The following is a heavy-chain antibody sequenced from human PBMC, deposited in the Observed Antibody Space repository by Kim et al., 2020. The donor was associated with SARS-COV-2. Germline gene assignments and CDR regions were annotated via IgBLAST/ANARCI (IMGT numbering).Heavy chain of an antibody. CDR1: GGSISSYY. V-gene: IGHV4-59*01. D-gene: IGHD3-16*01. CDR2: IYYSGST. Sequence: SETLSLTCTVSGGSISSYYWSWIRQPPGKGLEWIGYIYYSGSTNYNPSLKSRVTISVDTSKNQFSLKLSSVTAADTAVYYCARDGPLGGAYYWYFDLWGRGTLVTVSS. J-gene: IGHJ2*01. CDR3: ARDGPLGGAYYWYFDL.